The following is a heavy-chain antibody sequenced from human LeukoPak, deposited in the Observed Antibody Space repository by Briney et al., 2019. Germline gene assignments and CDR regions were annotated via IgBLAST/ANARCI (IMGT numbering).Heavy chain of an antibody. D-gene: IGHD5-24*01. CDR3: AKAEESRWHPGY. CDR1: GVTFSSYA. J-gene: IGHJ1*01. Sequence: GGSLRLSCAASGVTFSSYAWSWFRQAPGKGLEWFASSSGSGGSIYYADSVKGRFTISSANSKHTLYLKLNSLRAEDTAISYCAKAEESRWHPGYWGQGTLVTVST. V-gene: IGHV3-23*01. CDR2: SSGSGGSI.